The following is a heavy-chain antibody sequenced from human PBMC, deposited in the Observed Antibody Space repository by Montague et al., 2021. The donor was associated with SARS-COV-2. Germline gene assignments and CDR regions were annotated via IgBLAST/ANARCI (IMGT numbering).Heavy chain of an antibody. D-gene: IGHD1-26*01. V-gene: IGHV6-1*01. CDR2: TYYRSKWYN. CDR1: GDSVSSNDAT. J-gene: IGHJ6*02. Sequence: CAISGDSVSSNDATWNWIRQSPSRGLEWLGRTYYRSKWYNEYAVSVNSRITINPDTSKNQFPLQVNSVTPEDTAVYYCARGADRYYFYGMDVWGQGTTVTVSS. CDR3: ARGADRYYFYGMDV.